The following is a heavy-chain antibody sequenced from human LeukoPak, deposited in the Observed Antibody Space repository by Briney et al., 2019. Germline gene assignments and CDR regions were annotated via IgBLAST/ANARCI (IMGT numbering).Heavy chain of an antibody. V-gene: IGHV4-34*01. CDR2: INHSGSS. Sequence: PSVTLSLTCAVYGWSFSDYSWNWIRQPPGKGLEWIGEINHSGSSNCNPSLKSRVTISVDTSKNQFSLKLSSVTAADTAVYYCARGPLRAWFDPWGQGTLVTVSS. D-gene: IGHD3-16*01. CDR3: ARGPLRAWFDP. J-gene: IGHJ5*02. CDR1: GWSFSDYS.